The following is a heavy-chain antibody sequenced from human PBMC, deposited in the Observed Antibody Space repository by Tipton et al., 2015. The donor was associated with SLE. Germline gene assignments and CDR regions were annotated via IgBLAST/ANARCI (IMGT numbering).Heavy chain of an antibody. CDR3: ARSSWGPDY. CDR1: GFTFSRYW. J-gene: IGHJ4*02. D-gene: IGHD6-13*01. CDR2: IKEDGSEK. Sequence: GSLRLSCAASGFTFSRYWMNWVRQAPGKGLEWVAIIKEDGSEKHYVDSVRGRFTISRDNAKNSPYLQMNSLRAEDTAVYYCARSSWGPDYWGQGTLVPVSS. V-gene: IGHV3-7*01.